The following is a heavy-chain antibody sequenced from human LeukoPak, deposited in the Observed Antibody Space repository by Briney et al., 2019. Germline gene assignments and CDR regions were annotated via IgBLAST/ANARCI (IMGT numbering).Heavy chain of an antibody. CDR2: IYSGGST. V-gene: IGHV3-53*01. Sequence: GGSLRLSCAASGFTVSSNYMSWVRQAPGKGLEWVSVIYSGGSTYYADSVKGRFTISRDNSKNTLYLQMNSLRAEDTAVYYCARWTIAVAGTAFDYWGQGTLVTVS. D-gene: IGHD6-19*01. J-gene: IGHJ4*02. CDR3: ARWTIAVAGTAFDY. CDR1: GFTVSSNY.